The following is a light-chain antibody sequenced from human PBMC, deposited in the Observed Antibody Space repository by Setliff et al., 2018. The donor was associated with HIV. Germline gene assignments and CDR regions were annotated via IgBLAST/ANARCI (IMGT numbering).Light chain of an antibody. Sequence: QFALTQPASVSGSPGQSITISCTGTSSDVGTYNFVSWYQQHPGKAPKLMISDVSNRPSGVSNRFSGSKSGNTASLTISGLQAEDEADYYCSSYTSTTPLYVFGTGTKVTVL. CDR3: SSYTSTTPLYV. V-gene: IGLV2-14*03. J-gene: IGLJ1*01. CDR2: DVS. CDR1: SSDVGTYNF.